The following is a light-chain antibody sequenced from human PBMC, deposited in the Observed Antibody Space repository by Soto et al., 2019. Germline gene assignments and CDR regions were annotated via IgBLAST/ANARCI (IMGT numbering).Light chain of an antibody. Sequence: EIVLTQSPVTLSLSPGDRATLSCRASQTVSTYLAWYQQKPGQAPRLLIYDASNRATGIPARFSGSGSGTDFTLTISSLEPEDFXVYYXQXRXNWPPDITFGQGTRLDIK. CDR1: QTVSTY. CDR3: QXRXNWPPDIT. V-gene: IGKV3-11*01. CDR2: DAS. J-gene: IGKJ5*01.